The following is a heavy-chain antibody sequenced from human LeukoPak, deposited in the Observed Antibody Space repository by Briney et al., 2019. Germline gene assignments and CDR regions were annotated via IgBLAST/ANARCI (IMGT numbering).Heavy chain of an antibody. V-gene: IGHV4-39*07. CDR3: ARRNWYTIFGVVIIPRHYYYGMDV. Sequence: PSETLSLTCSVSGGSISSSNYYWGWIRQPPGKGLEWIGNIYYSGSTYYNPSLKSRVTISVDTSKNQFSLKLSSVTAADTAVYYCARRNWYTIFGVVIIPRHYYYGMDVWGQGTTVTVSS. CDR2: IYYSGST. J-gene: IGHJ6*02. CDR1: GGSISSSNYY. D-gene: IGHD3-3*01.